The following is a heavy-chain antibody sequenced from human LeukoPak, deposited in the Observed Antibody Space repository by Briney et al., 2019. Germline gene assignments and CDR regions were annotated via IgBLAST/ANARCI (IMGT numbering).Heavy chain of an antibody. Sequence: GGSLRLSCAASGFTFSSYSMNWVRQAPGKGLEWVSSISSSSSFIYYADSVKGRFTISRDNAKNSLYLQMNSLRAEDTAVYYCAREGGYDILTGYYYYYYYMDVWGKGTTVTVSS. D-gene: IGHD3-9*01. CDR2: ISSSSSFI. J-gene: IGHJ6*03. CDR1: GFTFSSYS. CDR3: AREGGYDILTGYYYYYYYMDV. V-gene: IGHV3-21*01.